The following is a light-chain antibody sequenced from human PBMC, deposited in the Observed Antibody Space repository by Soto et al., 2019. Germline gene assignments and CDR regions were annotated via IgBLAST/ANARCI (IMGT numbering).Light chain of an antibody. CDR2: EVT. J-gene: IGLJ2*01. CDR3: SSYAGSSIFVV. Sequence: QSVLTQPASVSGSPGQSITISCTGTSSDVGSYNLVSWYQHLPGKAPKLMIFEVTKRPSGVSTRFPGSKSGNTASLTISGLQAEDEADYYCSSYAGSSIFVVFGGGTKVTVL. V-gene: IGLV2-23*02. CDR1: SSDVGSYNL.